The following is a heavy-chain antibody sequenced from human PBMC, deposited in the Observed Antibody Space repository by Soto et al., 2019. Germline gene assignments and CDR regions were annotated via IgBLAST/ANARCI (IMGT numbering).Heavy chain of an antibody. V-gene: IGHV3-30*18. J-gene: IGHJ6*02. CDR3: AKVQHCSTASCYFYFYGMDV. Sequence: QVQLVESGGGVVQPGRSLRLSCAASGFIFNTYGMHWVRQAPGKGLEWVAVISYDGSNKYYAGSVKGRLTISRDNSKNTLYLQMNSLRAEDTAVYYCAKVQHCSTASCYFYFYGMDVWGQGTKVAVSS. D-gene: IGHD2-2*01. CDR2: ISYDGSNK. CDR1: GFIFNTYG.